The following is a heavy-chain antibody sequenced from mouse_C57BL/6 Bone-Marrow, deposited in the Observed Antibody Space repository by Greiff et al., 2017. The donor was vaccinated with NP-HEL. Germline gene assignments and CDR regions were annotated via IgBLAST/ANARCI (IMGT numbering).Heavy chain of an antibody. Sequence: EVKVVESGGGLVQPGESLKLSCEPNEYEFPSHDMSWVRKTPEKRLELVAAINSDGGSTYYPDTMERRFIISRDNTKKTLYLQMSSLRSEDTALYYCARQRRRFGYAMDYWGQGTSVTVSS. J-gene: IGHJ4*01. CDR2: INSDGGST. V-gene: IGHV5-2*01. CDR3: ARQRRRFGYAMDY. CDR1: EYEFPSHD.